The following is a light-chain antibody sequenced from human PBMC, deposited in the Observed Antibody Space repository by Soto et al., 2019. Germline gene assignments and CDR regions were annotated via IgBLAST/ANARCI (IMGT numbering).Light chain of an antibody. CDR1: QSVSSN. Sequence: EIVMTQSPDTLSVSLGERATLSCMASQSVSSNLAWYQQKPGQAPRLLIYDVSTRATGIPARFSGSGSGTEFTLTISSLQSEDLAVYYCQQYKNWPPITFGQGTRLEI. CDR3: QQYKNWPPIT. V-gene: IGKV3-15*01. CDR2: DVS. J-gene: IGKJ5*01.